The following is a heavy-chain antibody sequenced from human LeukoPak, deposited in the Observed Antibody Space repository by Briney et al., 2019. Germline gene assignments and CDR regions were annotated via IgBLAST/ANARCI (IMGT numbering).Heavy chain of an antibody. V-gene: IGHV1-24*01. CDR1: GYTLTELS. CDR3: AGGLITMVRGVIIGNYYFDY. D-gene: IGHD3-10*01. Sequence: ASVKVSCKVSGYTLTELSMHWVRQAPGKGLEWMGGFDPEDGETIYAQKFQGRVTMTEDTSTDTAYMELSSLRSEDTAVYYCAGGLITMVRGVIIGNYYFDYWGQGTLVTVSS. J-gene: IGHJ4*02. CDR2: FDPEDGET.